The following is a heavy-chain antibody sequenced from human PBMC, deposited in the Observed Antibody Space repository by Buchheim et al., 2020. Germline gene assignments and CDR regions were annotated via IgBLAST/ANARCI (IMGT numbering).Heavy chain of an antibody. CDR2: ISGSGGST. J-gene: IGHJ3*02. CDR1: GFTFSSYA. Sequence: EVQLLESGRGLVQPGGSLRLSCAASGFTFSSYAMSWVRQAPGKGLEWVSAISGSGGSTYYADSVKGRFTISRDNSKNTLYLQMNSLRAEDTAVYYCAKDLQPRGPYYYGSGGSDIWGQGT. V-gene: IGHV3-23*01. CDR3: AKDLQPRGPYYYGSGGSDI. D-gene: IGHD3-10*01.